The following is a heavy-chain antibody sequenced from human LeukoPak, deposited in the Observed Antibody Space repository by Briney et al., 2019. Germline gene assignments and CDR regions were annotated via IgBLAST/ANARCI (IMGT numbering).Heavy chain of an antibody. CDR3: ARRRIRLWPGGWYFDL. Sequence: SETLSLTCAVSGGSISSGGYSWSWIRQPPGKGLEWIGYIYHSGSTYYNPSLKSRVTISVDRSKNQFSLKLSSVTAADTAVYYCARRRIRLWPGGWYFDLWGRGTLVTVSS. D-gene: IGHD5-18*01. V-gene: IGHV4-30-2*01. J-gene: IGHJ2*01. CDR2: IYHSGST. CDR1: GGSISSGGYS.